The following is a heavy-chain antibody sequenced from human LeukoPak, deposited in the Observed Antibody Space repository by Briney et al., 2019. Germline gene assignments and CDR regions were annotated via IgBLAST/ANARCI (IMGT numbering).Heavy chain of an antibody. CDR3: ARDGLAYCGGDCYYPDWYFDL. V-gene: IGHV3-48*01. Sequence: GGSLRLSCAASGFTFTTYTMNWVRQAPGKGLEWVSYISSSSTAIYYADSVKGRFTISRDNAKNSLSLQMNSLRAEDTAVYYCARDGLAYCGGDCYYPDWYFDLWGRGTLVTVSS. CDR2: ISSSSTAI. CDR1: GFTFTTYT. J-gene: IGHJ2*01. D-gene: IGHD2-21*02.